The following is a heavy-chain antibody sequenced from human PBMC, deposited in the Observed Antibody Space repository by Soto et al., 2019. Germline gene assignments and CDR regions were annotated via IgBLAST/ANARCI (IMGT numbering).Heavy chain of an antibody. V-gene: IGHV1-18*01. D-gene: IGHD3-10*01. CDR2: ISAYNGNT. CDR1: GYTFTSYG. Sequence: QVQLVQSGAEVKKPGASVKVSCKASGYTFTSYGISWVRQAPGQGLEWMGWISAYNGNTNYAQKLQGRVTMTTDTSTSTAYMELRSPRSDDTGVYYCARENYYGSGSYGDYEEYSFDHWGQGTQVSVSS. J-gene: IGHJ5*02. CDR3: ARENYYGSGSYGDYEEYSFDH.